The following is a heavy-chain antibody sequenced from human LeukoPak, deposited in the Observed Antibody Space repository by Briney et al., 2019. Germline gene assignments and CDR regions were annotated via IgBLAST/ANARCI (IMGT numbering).Heavy chain of an antibody. J-gene: IGHJ4*02. D-gene: IGHD7-27*01. Sequence: SGPALVKPTQTLTLTCTFSGFSLNPSGMCVSWIRQPPGKALEWLARIDWDDDTYYSTSLNTRLTISEDTSKNQVVLTMTNMDPVDTATYYCARMNRGNYFDYWGQGTLVADSS. CDR1: GFSLNPSGMC. CDR3: ARMNRGNYFDY. V-gene: IGHV2-70*11. CDR2: IDWDDDT.